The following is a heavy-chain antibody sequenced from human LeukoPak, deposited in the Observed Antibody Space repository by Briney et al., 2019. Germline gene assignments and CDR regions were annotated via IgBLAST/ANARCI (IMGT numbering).Heavy chain of an antibody. J-gene: IGHJ4*02. CDR3: ARDPELGAFDY. V-gene: IGHV3-30*03. CDR1: GFTFSSYG. CDR2: ISYDGSNK. Sequence: PGGSLRLSCAASGFTFSSYGMHWVRQAPGKGLEWVAVISYDGSNKYYADSVKGRFTISRDNSKNTLYLQMNSLRAEDTAVYYCARDPELGAFDYWGQGTLVTVSS. D-gene: IGHD7-27*01.